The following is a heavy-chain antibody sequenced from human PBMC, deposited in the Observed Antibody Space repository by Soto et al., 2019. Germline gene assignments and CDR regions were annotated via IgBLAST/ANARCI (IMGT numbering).Heavy chain of an antibody. CDR2: IYYSGGT. V-gene: IGHV4-30-4*01. CDR3: AVSSGYSKYFFDA. CDR1: GGSFDSGDYH. Sequence: TSETLSLTCTVSGGSFDSGDYHWNWIRQSPEKGLEWIGYIYYSGGTYYNPSLKSRLLISVAPSKNQFSLTLSSVTAADTAVYYCAVSSGYSKYFFDAWGPGTLVTVSS. D-gene: IGHD3-22*01. J-gene: IGHJ4*02.